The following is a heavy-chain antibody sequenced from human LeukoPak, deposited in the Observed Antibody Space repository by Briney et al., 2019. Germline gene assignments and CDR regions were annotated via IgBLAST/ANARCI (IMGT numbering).Heavy chain of an antibody. Sequence: SETLSLTCTVSGGSMSNHYWSWIRQPPGKGLEWIGYIYYSGSTKYNPSLKSRVTISVDTSKNQFSLKLSSVTAADTAVYYCARRARRDGYTWGDYYYYYGMDVWGQGTTVTVSS. CDR2: IYYSGST. V-gene: IGHV4-59*08. CDR1: GGSMSNHY. CDR3: ARRARRDGYTWGDYYYYYGMDV. D-gene: IGHD5-24*01. J-gene: IGHJ6*02.